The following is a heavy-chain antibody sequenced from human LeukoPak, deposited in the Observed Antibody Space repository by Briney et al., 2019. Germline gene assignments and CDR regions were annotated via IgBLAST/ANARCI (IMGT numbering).Heavy chain of an antibody. CDR3: TRGSYGDYEY. CDR1: GFTFSSYG. D-gene: IGHD4-17*01. CDR2: IWYDGSNK. Sequence: PGGSLRLSCAASGFTFSSYGMHWVRQAPGKGLEWVAVIWYDGSNKYYADSVTGRFTISRDNAQNSLYLQVNSLRAEDTAVYYCTRGSYGDYEYWGQGTLVTVSS. V-gene: IGHV3-33*01. J-gene: IGHJ4*02.